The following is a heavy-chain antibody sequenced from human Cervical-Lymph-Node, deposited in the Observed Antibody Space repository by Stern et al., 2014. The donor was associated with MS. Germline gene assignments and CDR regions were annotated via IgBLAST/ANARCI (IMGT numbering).Heavy chain of an antibody. D-gene: IGHD6-19*01. CDR1: GGSISSGGYY. CDR2: IYYSGIT. CDR3: ARDRGSGWYDY. V-gene: IGHV4-31*03. J-gene: IGHJ4*02. Sequence: VQLQESGPGLVKPSQTLSLTCTVSGGSISSGGYYWSWIRQDPGKGLEWIGYIYYSGITYYSPSLKSRVTISVDTSKNQFSLKLSSVTAADTAVYYCARDRGSGWYDYWGQGTLVTVSS.